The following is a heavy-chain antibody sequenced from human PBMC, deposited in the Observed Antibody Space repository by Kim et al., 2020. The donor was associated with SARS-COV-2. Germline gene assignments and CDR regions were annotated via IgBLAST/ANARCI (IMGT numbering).Heavy chain of an antibody. CDR2: IYYSGST. CDR3: AREESSSSPGYYYYGMDV. J-gene: IGHJ6*02. CDR1: GGSVSSGSYY. V-gene: IGHV4-61*01. Sequence: SETLSLTCTVSGGSVSSGSYYWSWIRQPPGKGLEWIGYIYYSGSTNYNPSLKSRVTISVDTSKNQFSLKLSSVTAADTAVYYCAREESSSSPGYYYYGMDVWGQGTTVTVSS. D-gene: IGHD6-6*01.